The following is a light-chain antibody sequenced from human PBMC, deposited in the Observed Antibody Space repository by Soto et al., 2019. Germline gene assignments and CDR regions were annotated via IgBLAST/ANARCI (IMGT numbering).Light chain of an antibody. J-gene: IGKJ4*01. CDR1: QGINNW. CDR2: TTS. Sequence: DIQMTQSPSSVSASVGDRVTITCRASQGINNWLAWYPQKPGKAPPLLLYTTSSLQSGVPSRFSGRGSGTDFTLTISSLQPEDSATYYCQQANSFPLTFGGGTKVEIK. V-gene: IGKV1D-12*01. CDR3: QQANSFPLT.